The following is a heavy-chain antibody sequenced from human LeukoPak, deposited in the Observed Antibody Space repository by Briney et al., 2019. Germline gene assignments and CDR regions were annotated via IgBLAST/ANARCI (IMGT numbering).Heavy chain of an antibody. J-gene: IGHJ4*02. V-gene: IGHV3-23*01. CDR1: GFTLSNYA. Sequence: QTGGSLRLSCAASGFTLSNYAMSWVRQAPGKGLEWVSGISGSGGSTYHADSVKGRFTISRDNSKNTLYLQMDSLRAEDTAVYYCAKETPGYFDYWGQGTLVTVSS. CDR2: ISGSGGST. CDR3: AKETPGYFDY.